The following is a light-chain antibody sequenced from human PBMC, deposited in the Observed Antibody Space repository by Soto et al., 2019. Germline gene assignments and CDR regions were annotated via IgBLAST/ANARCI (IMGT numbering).Light chain of an antibody. CDR1: FSNIGSNY. CDR3: AVWDDSLRGWV. V-gene: IGLV1-47*02. Sequence: QAVVTQPPSASGTPGQRVTISCSGRFSNIGSNYVYWYQQLPGTAPKLLIFTNDQRTSGVPGRFSGSKSGTSASLASSGLRSEDEADYYCAVWDDSLRGWVFGGGTKLTVL. J-gene: IGLJ3*02. CDR2: TND.